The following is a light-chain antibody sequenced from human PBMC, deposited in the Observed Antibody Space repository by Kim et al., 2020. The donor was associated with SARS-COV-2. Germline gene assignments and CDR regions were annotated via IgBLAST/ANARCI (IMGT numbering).Light chain of an antibody. CDR2: GAY. J-gene: IGKJ4*01. CDR1: QGIGNY. CDR3: QQYNDYPLT. V-gene: IGKV1-16*01. Sequence: DIQMTQSPSSLSASVGDRVTLTCRASQGIGNYLAWFQQRPGKAPKSLIYGAYSLHRGVPSRFSGSGSGADFTLTISSLQPEDSATYYCQQYNDYPLTFGGGTKVDIK.